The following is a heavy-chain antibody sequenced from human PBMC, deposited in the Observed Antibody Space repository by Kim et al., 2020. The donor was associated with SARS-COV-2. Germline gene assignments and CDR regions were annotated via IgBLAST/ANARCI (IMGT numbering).Heavy chain of an antibody. D-gene: IGHD4-17*01. Sequence: SETLSLTCTVSGGSVSSGSYYWSWIRQPPGKGLEWIGYIYYSGSTNYNPSLKCRVTISVDTSKNQFSLKLSSVTAADTAVYYCARDNPLRATYYYGMDVWGQGTTVTVSS. CDR2: IYYSGST. CDR1: GGSVSSGSYY. J-gene: IGHJ6*02. CDR3: ARDNPLRATYYYGMDV. V-gene: IGHV4-61*01.